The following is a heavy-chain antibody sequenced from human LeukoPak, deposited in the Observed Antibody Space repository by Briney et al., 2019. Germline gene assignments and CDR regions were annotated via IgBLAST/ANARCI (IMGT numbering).Heavy chain of an antibody. CDR3: AKVRVSSSWYFDAFDI. J-gene: IGHJ3*02. Sequence: GGSLRLSCAASGFTFSSYGLSWVRQAPGKGLEWVSAISGSGDSTYYADSVKGRFTISRDNSKNTLYLQMDSLRVEDTAEYYCAKVRVSSSWYFDAFDIWGQGTMVTVSS. CDR2: ISGSGDST. D-gene: IGHD6-13*01. CDR1: GFTFSSYG. V-gene: IGHV3-23*01.